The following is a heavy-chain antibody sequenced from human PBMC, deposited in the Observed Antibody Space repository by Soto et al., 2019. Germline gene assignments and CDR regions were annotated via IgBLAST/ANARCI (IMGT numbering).Heavy chain of an antibody. Sequence: GASVKVSCKASGGTFSSYAISWVRQAPGQGLEWMGGIIPIFGTANYAQKFQGRVTITADESTSTAYMELSSLRSEDTAVYYCARFSGSSSLSAYYYYGMDVWGQGTTVTVS. D-gene: IGHD6-6*01. CDR1: GGTFSSYA. CDR2: IIPIFGTA. V-gene: IGHV1-69*13. CDR3: ARFSGSSSLSAYYYYGMDV. J-gene: IGHJ6*02.